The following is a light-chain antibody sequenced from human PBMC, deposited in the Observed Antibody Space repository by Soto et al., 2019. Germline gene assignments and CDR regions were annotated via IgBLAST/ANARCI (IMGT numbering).Light chain of an antibody. V-gene: IGLV2-23*02. Sequence: QSALTQPASVSGSPGQSITISCTGTSSDVVSYNLVSWYQQHPGKAPKLMIYEVSMRPSGVCNRFSGSKSGNTASLTFSEFQSEVAADYYYWSYACSSTYVFGTGTKVT. CDR3: WSYACSSTYV. J-gene: IGLJ1*01. CDR1: SSDVVSYNL. CDR2: EVS.